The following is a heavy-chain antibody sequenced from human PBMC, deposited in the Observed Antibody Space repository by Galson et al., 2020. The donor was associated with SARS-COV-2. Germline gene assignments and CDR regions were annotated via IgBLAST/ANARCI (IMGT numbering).Heavy chain of an antibody. J-gene: IGHJ6*02. D-gene: IGHD6-13*01. Sequence: GGSLRLSCAASGFTFSDYYMSWIRQAPGKGLEWVSYISSSGSTIYYADSVKGRFTISRDNAKNSLYLQMNSLRAEDTAVYYCARDRIPLFIAAATRGMDVWGQGTTVTVSS. CDR3: ARDRIPLFIAAATRGMDV. CDR2: ISSSGSTI. CDR1: GFTFSDYY. V-gene: IGHV3-11*01.